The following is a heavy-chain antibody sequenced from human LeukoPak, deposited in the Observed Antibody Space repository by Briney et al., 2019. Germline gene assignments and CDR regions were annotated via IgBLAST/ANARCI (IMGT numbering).Heavy chain of an antibody. V-gene: IGHV4-39*01. Sequence: SETLSLTCTVSVGSINSATYYWGWSRQPPGKGLEWIGTIYSSGSTSYTPSLESRVTMSVDTSKNQFFLKLTSVTAADTAVYYCARALAYCAGNCVTDYFDYWGQGALVTVSS. CDR2: IYSSGST. D-gene: IGHD2-21*01. CDR3: ARALAYCAGNCVTDYFDY. J-gene: IGHJ4*02. CDR1: VGSINSATYY.